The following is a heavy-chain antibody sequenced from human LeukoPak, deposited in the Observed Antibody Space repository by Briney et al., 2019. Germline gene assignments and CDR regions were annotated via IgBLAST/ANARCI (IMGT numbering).Heavy chain of an antibody. J-gene: IGHJ4*02. Sequence: PGGSLRLSCAASRFTFSSYVLSCIRQAPGKGLQWVSAIGSSGGDTYYADSLKGRFTISRDNSKNTVFLQMSSLRAEDTAVYYCARRGGLPAAPDFWGQGTLVTVSS. CDR3: ARRGGLPAAPDF. V-gene: IGHV3-23*01. CDR2: IGSSGGDT. CDR1: RFTFSSYV. D-gene: IGHD2-2*01.